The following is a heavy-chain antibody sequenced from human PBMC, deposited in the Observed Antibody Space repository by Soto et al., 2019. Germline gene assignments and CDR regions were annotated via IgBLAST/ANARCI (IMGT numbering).Heavy chain of an antibody. CDR1: GYTFTSYG. D-gene: IGHD6-13*01. Sequence: QIQLVQSGTEVREPGASVKVSCQASGYTFTSYGIIWVRQAPGQALELLGWISGDNSKKNYAQKYQARVTMTTDTSTRTAYMELRSLRSDDTAVYYVARVGAIAPAEGAYWGHGTLVTVSS. CDR2: ISGDNSKK. J-gene: IGHJ4*01. CDR3: ARVGAIAPAEGAY. V-gene: IGHV1-18*01.